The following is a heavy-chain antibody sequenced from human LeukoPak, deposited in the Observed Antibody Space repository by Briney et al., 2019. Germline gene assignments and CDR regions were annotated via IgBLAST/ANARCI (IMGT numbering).Heavy chain of an antibody. CDR3: AKDLGHSGSYPFFDY. Sequence: GGSLRLSCVASGFTLSTYSMTWVRQAPGKGLEWVSTIRGSGGSIHYADSVKGRFTISRDNSKNTLFLQMNSLRAEDTAAYYCAKDLGHSGSYPFFDYWGQGTLVTVSS. CDR1: GFTLSTYS. J-gene: IGHJ4*02. CDR2: IRGSGGSI. V-gene: IGHV3-23*01. D-gene: IGHD1-26*01.